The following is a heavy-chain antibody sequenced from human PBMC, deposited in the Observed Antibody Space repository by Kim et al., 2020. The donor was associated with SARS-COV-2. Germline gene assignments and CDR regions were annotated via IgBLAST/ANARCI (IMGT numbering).Heavy chain of an antibody. Sequence: PSLRSRVTMSVDPSKNQFSLKLRAVTAADTAVYYCATLNCSSTSCFYYFDFWGQGTLVTVSS. D-gene: IGHD2-15*01. V-gene: IGHV4-31*02. CDR3: ATLNCSSTSCFYYFDF. J-gene: IGHJ4*02.